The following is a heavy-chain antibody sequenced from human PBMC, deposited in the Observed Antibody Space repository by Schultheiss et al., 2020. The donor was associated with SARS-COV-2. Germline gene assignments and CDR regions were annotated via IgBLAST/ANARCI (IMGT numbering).Heavy chain of an antibody. D-gene: IGHD1-1*01. Sequence: ASVKVSCKASGYTFTSYGISWVRQAPGQGLEWMGWISAYNGNTNYAQKLQGRVTITRDTSASTAYMELSSLRSEDTAVYYCAREVEPNAFDIWGQGTTVTVSS. CDR1: GYTFTSYG. J-gene: IGHJ3*02. V-gene: IGHV1-18*01. CDR2: ISAYNGNT. CDR3: AREVEPNAFDI.